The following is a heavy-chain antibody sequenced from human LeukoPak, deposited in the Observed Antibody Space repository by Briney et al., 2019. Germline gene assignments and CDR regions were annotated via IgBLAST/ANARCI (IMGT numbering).Heavy chain of an antibody. V-gene: IGHV3-30*02. CDR1: GFTFSSCG. D-gene: IGHD3-3*01. CDR3: ARGETTYYDFWSGYQLDY. J-gene: IGHJ4*02. Sequence: PGGSLRLSCAAAGFTFSSCGMHWVRQAPGKGLAWVAFIRYDGSNKYYADSVKGRFTISRDNSKNTLYLQMSSLRAEDTAVYYCARGETTYYDFWSGYQLDYWGQGTLVTVSS. CDR2: IRYDGSNK.